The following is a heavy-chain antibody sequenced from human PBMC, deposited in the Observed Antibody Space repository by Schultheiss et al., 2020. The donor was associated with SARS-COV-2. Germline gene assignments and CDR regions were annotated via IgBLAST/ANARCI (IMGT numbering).Heavy chain of an antibody. CDR2: INPDSGGT. D-gene: IGHD2-8*02. CDR3: ARGCTGGVCYTDFDY. J-gene: IGHJ4*02. CDR1: GYTFTGYY. Sequence: GASLKISCKASGYTFTGYYMHWVRQAPGQGLEWMGWINPDSGGTNYAQKFQGRVTMIRDTSINTAYMELSRLRSDDTAVYYCARGCTGGVCYTDFDYWGQGTLVTVSS. V-gene: IGHV1-2*02.